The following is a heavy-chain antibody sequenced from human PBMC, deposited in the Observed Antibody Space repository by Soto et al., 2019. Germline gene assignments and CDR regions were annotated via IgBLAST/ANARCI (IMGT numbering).Heavy chain of an antibody. CDR1: GFTFSSHC. J-gene: IGHJ6*03. Sequence: GSLRLSCAASGFTFSSHCMSWVRQAPGKGLEWVANIKQDGSEKYYVDSVKGRFTISRDNAKNSLYLQMNSLRAEDTAVYYCARDLNRQWLVRNYYYMDVWGKGTTVTVSS. V-gene: IGHV3-7*01. D-gene: IGHD6-19*01. CDR3: ARDLNRQWLVRNYYYMDV. CDR2: IKQDGSEK.